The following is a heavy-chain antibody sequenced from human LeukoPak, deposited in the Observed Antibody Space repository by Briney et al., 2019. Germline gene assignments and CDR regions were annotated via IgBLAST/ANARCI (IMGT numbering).Heavy chain of an antibody. CDR1: GFTFSSYG. D-gene: IGHD4-11*01. J-gene: IGHJ4*02. CDR3: AKSLTSNVADLDY. Sequence: GGSLRLSCAASGFTFSSYGMHWVRQAPGKGLDWLALISYDGGNEYYTDSVKGRFTISRDNSKSTLYLQMNSLRAEDTALYYCAKSLTSNVADLDYWGQGTLVTVSS. CDR2: ISYDGGNE. V-gene: IGHV3-33*03.